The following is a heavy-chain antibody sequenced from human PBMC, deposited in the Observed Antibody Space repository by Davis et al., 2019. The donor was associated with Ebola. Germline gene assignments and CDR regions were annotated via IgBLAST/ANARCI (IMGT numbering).Heavy chain of an antibody. Sequence: GESLKISCAASGFSFKDFGMHWVRQAPGKGLEWVAVITYDGSSKHYADSVKGRFIISRDNSKNTLYLQMSSLRIEDTAVYYCVKGSITMTVVVYFDLWGQGTLVTVSS. CDR1: GFSFKDFG. D-gene: IGHD3-22*01. CDR2: ITYDGSSK. J-gene: IGHJ4*02. V-gene: IGHV3-30*12. CDR3: VKGSITMTVVVYFDL.